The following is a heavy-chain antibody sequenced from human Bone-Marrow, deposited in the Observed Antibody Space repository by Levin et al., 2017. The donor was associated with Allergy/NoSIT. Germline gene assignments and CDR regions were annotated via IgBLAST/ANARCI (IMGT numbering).Heavy chain of an antibody. J-gene: IGHJ4*02. CDR2: IRSKAYGATT. V-gene: IGHV3-49*03. CDR1: GFIYGDYV. Sequence: GESLKISCRGSGFIYGDYVMSWFRQAPGEGLQWVGFIRSKAYGATTEYAASVKVRVSISRDDSTSIAYMQMNSLRTEDTDGYFCARGQPDEGYLYFDYWGQGTLVTVSS. D-gene: IGHD5-18*01. CDR3: ARGQPDEGYLYFDY.